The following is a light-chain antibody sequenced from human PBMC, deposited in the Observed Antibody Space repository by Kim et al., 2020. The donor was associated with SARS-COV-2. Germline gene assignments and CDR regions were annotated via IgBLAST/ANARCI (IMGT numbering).Light chain of an antibody. Sequence: DIQMTQSPSSLSASVGDRVTITCRASQDISNYLNWYEQKRGKAPKLLIYDTSNLETGVPSRFSGSGSGTDFSFTISTLQPEDIGTYYCQQYDNVPFTFGQGTKVDIK. J-gene: IGKJ2*01. CDR2: DTS. V-gene: IGKV1-33*01. CDR3: QQYDNVPFT. CDR1: QDISNY.